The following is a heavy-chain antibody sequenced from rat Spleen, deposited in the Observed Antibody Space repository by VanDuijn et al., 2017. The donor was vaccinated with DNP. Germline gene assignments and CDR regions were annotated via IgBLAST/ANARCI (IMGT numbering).Heavy chain of an antibody. V-gene: IGHV5S13*01. J-gene: IGHJ2*01. CDR2: ITSGRGST. CDR3: ARGAIAATYFDY. CDR1: GLTFSHSD. Sequence: EVQLVESGGGLVQPGRSLKLSCAASGLTFSHSDLAWVRQVPGKGLEWIASITSGRGSTSYLDSVKGRFTISREKTRNTQYLQMNSLRSEDTATYYCARGAIAATYFDYWGQGVMVTVSS. D-gene: IGHD1-2*01.